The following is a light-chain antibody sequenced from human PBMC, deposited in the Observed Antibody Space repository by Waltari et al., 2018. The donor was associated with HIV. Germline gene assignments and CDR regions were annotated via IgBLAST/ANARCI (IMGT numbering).Light chain of an antibody. J-gene: IGKJ1*01. V-gene: IGKV4-1*01. CDR1: QSVLYSSNNKNY. CDR3: QQYYSSPPT. CDR2: WAS. Sequence: DMEMTQFPDSLAVSLNERATINCKSSQSVLYSSNNKNYLAWYQQKPGQPPKLLIYWASTRESGVPDRFSGSGSGTDFTLTISSLQAEDVAVYYCQQYYSSPPTFGQGTKVEIK.